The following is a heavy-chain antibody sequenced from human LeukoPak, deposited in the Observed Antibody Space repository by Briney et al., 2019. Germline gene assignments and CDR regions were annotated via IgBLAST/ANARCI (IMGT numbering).Heavy chain of an antibody. CDR3: AKDRGDVSSPFDY. D-gene: IGHD2-21*02. CDR2: ISYDGNKE. Sequence: PGGSLRLSCAAPGFTFSNYGMHWVRQAPGTGLEWVALISYDGNKEFYADSVKGRFTISRDNSKNTLYLQINSLRAEDTAVYYCAKDRGDVSSPFDYWGQGTLVTVSS. J-gene: IGHJ4*02. CDR1: GFTFSNYG. V-gene: IGHV3-30*18.